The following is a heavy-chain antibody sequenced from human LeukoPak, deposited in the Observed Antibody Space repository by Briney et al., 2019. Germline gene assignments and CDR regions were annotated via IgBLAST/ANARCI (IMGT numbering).Heavy chain of an antibody. D-gene: IGHD1-14*01. V-gene: IGHV3-23*01. J-gene: IGHJ3*01. CDR2: ISASGAST. CDR3: ASRSEAFDL. Sequence: GGSLRLSCAASGFVFSRYSMSWVRQVPGKGLKWVSAISASGASTYYAEFVKGRFTISRDNSKNTVEMQMNSLRAEDTALYYCASRSEAFDLWGQGTKVIVAS. CDR1: GFVFSRYS.